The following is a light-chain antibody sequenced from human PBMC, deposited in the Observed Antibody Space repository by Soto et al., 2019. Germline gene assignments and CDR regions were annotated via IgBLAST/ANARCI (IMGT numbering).Light chain of an antibody. CDR1: QSVSSN. Sequence: EIVLTQSPGTLSFSAGERATLSCRASQSVSSNLAWYQQKPGQAPRLLIYGASTRATGIPARFSGSGSGTEFTLTISSLQSEDFAVYYCQQYNNWPRTFGQGTKVDIK. J-gene: IGKJ1*01. CDR3: QQYNNWPRT. CDR2: GAS. V-gene: IGKV3-15*01.